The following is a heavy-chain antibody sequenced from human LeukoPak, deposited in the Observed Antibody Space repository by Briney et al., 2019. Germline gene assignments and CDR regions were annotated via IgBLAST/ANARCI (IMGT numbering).Heavy chain of an antibody. V-gene: IGHV1-2*02. CDR1: GYTFTGYY. Sequence: ATVKVSCKASGYTFTGYYLHWVRQAPGQGLEWMGWIYPKTGGTSYAQKFQGRVTMTRDTSISTAYMELIGLRSDDTAVYYCAGPWDQVGFDPWGQGTLVSVSS. CDR2: IYPKTGGT. CDR3: AGPWDQVGFDP. D-gene: IGHD1-26*01. J-gene: IGHJ5*02.